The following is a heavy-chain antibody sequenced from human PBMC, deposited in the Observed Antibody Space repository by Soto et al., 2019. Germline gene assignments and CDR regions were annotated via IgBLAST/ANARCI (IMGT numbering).Heavy chain of an antibody. CDR1: GFTFTSSA. V-gene: IGHV1-58*01. J-gene: IGHJ5*02. CDR2: IVLGNGNT. D-gene: IGHD6-19*01. Sequence: GASVKVSCKASGFTFTSSAVQWVRQARGQPLEWIGWIVLGNGNTNYAQKFQGRVTITRDKSTSTAYMDLSRLRSEDTAMYYCAARIGNIGWYWLDAWGQGTQVTVSS. CDR3: AARIGNIGWYWLDA.